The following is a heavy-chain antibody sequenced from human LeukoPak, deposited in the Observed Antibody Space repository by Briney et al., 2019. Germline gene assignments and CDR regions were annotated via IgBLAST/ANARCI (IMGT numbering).Heavy chain of an antibody. D-gene: IGHD3-10*01. CDR2: ISSSGSTI. J-gene: IGHJ4*02. CDR3: AKPKTYYYGSGIDY. CDR1: GLTFSSYE. V-gene: IGHV3-48*03. Sequence: GGSLRLSCAAYGLTFSSYEMNWVRQAPGKGLEWVSYISSSGSTIYYADSVKGRFTISRDNSKNTLYLQMNSLRAEDTAVYYCAKPKTYYYGSGIDYWGQGTLVTVSS.